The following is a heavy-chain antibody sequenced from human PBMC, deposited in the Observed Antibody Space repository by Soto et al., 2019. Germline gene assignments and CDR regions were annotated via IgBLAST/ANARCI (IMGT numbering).Heavy chain of an antibody. CDR3: AAILTGTRYYFDY. D-gene: IGHD1-20*01. CDR1: GFTFTSSA. CDR2: IVVGSGNT. J-gene: IGHJ4*02. Sequence: SVKVSCKASGFTFTSSAVQWVRQARGQRLEWIGWIVVGSGNTDYAQKFQERVTITRDMSTSTAYMELSSLRSEDTAVYYCAAILTGTRYYFDYWGQGTLVTVSS. V-gene: IGHV1-58*01.